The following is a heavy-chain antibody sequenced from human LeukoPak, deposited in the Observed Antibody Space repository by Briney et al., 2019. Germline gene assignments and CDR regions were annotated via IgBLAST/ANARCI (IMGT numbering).Heavy chain of an antibody. J-gene: IGHJ4*02. CDR2: IYYSGST. V-gene: IGHV4-59*01. CDR1: GGSISSYY. Sequence: SETLSLTCTVSGGSISSYYWSWIRQPPGKGLEWIGYIYYSGSTNYNPSLKSRVTISVDTSKNQFSLKLSSVTAADTAVYYCARGGWEGFDYWGQGTLVTGSS. CDR3: ARGGWEGFDY. D-gene: IGHD1-26*01.